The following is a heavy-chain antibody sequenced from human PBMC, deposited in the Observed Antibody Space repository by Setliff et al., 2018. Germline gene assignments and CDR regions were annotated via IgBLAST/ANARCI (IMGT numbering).Heavy chain of an antibody. CDR2: VYHSGTA. CDR1: GGPFSGAS. V-gene: IGHV4-59*01. Sequence: TSETLSLTCTVSGGPFSGASIWSWIRQPPGKGQEFIGYVYHSGTAKYDPSLESRAIMSVDASKNEISLKLKSVTAADTAVYYCAKGGTYRYFDFWGQGALVTVSS. D-gene: IGHD1-1*01. J-gene: IGHJ4*02. CDR3: AKGGTYRYFDF.